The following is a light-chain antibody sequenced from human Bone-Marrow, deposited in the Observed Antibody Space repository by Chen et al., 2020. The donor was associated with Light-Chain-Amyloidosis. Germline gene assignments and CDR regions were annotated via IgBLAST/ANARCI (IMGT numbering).Light chain of an antibody. CDR2: GSS. Sequence: EIVLTQSPGTLSLSPGEGANLSCRASQTISSNYLTWYQQKFGQAPRLLIYGSSSRATDIPDRFTGSGSGTDFTLTINRREPEDFAMYYCQQYGTSPLTFGGGTKVEIK. CDR3: QQYGTSPLT. J-gene: IGKJ4*01. V-gene: IGKV3-20*01. CDR1: QTISSNY.